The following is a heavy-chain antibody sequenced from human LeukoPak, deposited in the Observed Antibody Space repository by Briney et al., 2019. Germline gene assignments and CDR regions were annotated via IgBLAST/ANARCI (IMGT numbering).Heavy chain of an antibody. CDR1: GYTFTSYD. D-gene: IGHD6-13*01. CDR3: ARDLTSSREGDFDY. J-gene: IGHJ4*02. V-gene: IGHV1-69*04. Sequence: SVKVSCKASGYTFTSYDINWVRQAPGQGLEWMGRIIPILGIANYAQKFQGRVTITADKSTSTAYMELSSLRSEDTAVYYCARDLTSSREGDFDYWGQGTLVTVSS. CDR2: IIPILGIA.